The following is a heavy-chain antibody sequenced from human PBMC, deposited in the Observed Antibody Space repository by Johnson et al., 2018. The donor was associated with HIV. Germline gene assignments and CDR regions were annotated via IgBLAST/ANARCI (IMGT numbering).Heavy chain of an antibody. J-gene: IGHJ3*02. Sequence: VQLVESGGGLVQPGGSLRLSYAASGFTFSSYAMHWVRQAPGKGLEYVSAISSNGGSTYYANSVKGRFTISRDNSKNTLYLQMGSLRAEDTAVYYCARADSSSSPWMGLDIWGQGTMVTVSS. CDR2: ISSNGGST. D-gene: IGHD6-13*01. V-gene: IGHV3-64*01. CDR3: ARADSSSSPWMGLDI. CDR1: GFTFSSYA.